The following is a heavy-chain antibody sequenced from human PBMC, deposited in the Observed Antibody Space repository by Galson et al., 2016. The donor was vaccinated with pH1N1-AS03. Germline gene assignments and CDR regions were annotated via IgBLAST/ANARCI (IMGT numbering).Heavy chain of an antibody. J-gene: IGHJ4*02. V-gene: IGHV5-51*03. Sequence: QSGAEVKKPGESLRVSCTGYGYSFSNYWIGWVRQLPGKGLEWMGFIYCGDSDTRYGPSFQGRVPFSADKSTNTAYLQWSRLQASDTAIYYCARVIPVAGFHFDSWGQGTLVTVSS. CDR3: ARVIPVAGFHFDS. CDR2: IYCGDSDT. D-gene: IGHD6-19*01. CDR1: GYSFSNYW.